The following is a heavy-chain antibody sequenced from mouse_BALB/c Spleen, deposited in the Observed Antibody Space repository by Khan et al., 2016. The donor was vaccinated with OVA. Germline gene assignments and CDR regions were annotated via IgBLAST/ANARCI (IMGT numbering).Heavy chain of an antibody. CDR1: GFTFSSYS. Sequence: EVELVESGGDLVKPGGSLKLSCAASGFTFSSYSMSWVRQTPDKRLEWVATISSGGDYTYYPDSVKGRFTIYRDYAKNTLYLQMSSLKSADTAMYYCASHLTGSFAYWGQGTLVTVSA. CDR2: ISSGGDYT. CDR3: ASHLTGSFAY. J-gene: IGHJ3*01. V-gene: IGHV5-6*01.